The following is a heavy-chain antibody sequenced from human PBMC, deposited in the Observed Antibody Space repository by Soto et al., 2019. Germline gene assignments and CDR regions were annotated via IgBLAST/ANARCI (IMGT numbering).Heavy chain of an antibody. CDR3: ASDPQIFDY. CDR2: ISAYNGNT. CDR1: GYTFTSYG. Sequence: QVQLVQSGAEVKKPGASVKVSCKASGYTFTSYGISWVRQAPGQGLEWMGWISAYNGNTKYAQKFQGRVTMTTDTSKSTAYMELRSMRWHDTAVYYCASDPQIFDYWGQGTLVTVSS. V-gene: IGHV1-18*04. J-gene: IGHJ4*02.